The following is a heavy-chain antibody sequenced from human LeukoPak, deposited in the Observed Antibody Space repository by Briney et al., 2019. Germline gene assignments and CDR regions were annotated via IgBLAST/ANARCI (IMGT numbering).Heavy chain of an antibody. J-gene: IGHJ3*02. CDR1: EFTFSTFW. CDR3: VRDSDYQRNSGGLYAHYDALDI. Sequence: GGPLRLSCAASEFTFSTFWMSWLRQAPGKGWEWVANIKAGGSVKHYVDSVEGRFSISRDNARSSLYLQMNSLRAEDTAVYYCVRDSDYQRNSGGLYAHYDALDIWGHGTMVTVSS. V-gene: IGHV3-7*01. D-gene: IGHD2-21*01. CDR2: IKAGGSVK.